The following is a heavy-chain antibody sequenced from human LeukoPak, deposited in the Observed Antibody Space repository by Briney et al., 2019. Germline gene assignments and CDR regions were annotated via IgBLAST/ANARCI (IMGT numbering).Heavy chain of an antibody. J-gene: IGHJ4*02. CDR2: IGTAGDT. Sequence: GGSLRLSCAASGFTFSSYDMHWVRQATGKGLEWVSAIGTAGDTYYPGSVKGRFTISRENAKNSLYLQMNSLRAGDTAVYYCARKYSGSGNYFFDYWGQGTLVTVSS. V-gene: IGHV3-13*04. CDR1: GFTFSSYD. CDR3: ARKYSGSGNYFFDY. D-gene: IGHD3-10*01.